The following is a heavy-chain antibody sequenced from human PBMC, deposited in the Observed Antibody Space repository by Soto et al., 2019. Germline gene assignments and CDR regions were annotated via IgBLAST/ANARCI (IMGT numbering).Heavy chain of an antibody. CDR3: ARGLYSNSWKPVY. Sequence: SETLSLTCTVSGGSISSGGYYWSWIRQPPGKGLEWIGYIYYSGSTNYNRSLKSRVTILVDTSKNQFSLRLNSVTAADTAVYYCARGLYSNSWKPVYWGQGILVTVSS. D-gene: IGHD6-13*01. CDR2: IYYSGST. CDR1: GGSISSGGYY. V-gene: IGHV4-61*08. J-gene: IGHJ4*02.